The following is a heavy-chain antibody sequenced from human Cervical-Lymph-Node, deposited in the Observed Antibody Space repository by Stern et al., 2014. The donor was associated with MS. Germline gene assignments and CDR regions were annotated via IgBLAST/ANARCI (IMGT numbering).Heavy chain of an antibody. CDR3: AKGFSSSWYGGRWFDP. CDR1: GGSISSHY. CDR2: IYHSGGT. Sequence: VQLVESGPGLVKPSETLSLTCTVSGGSISSHYWSWIRQPPGKGLEWIGYIYHSGGTNYNPSLASRVTISLDTSKNQFSLKLTSGTAADTAVYYCAKGFSSSWYGGRWFDPWGQGTLVTVSS. D-gene: IGHD6-13*01. J-gene: IGHJ5*02. V-gene: IGHV4-59*08.